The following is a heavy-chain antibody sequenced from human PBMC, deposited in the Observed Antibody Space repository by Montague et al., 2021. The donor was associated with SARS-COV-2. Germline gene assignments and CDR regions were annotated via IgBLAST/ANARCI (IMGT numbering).Heavy chain of an antibody. Sequence: CTISGDSVSTYGVVWNWIRQSPSRGLEWLGMTIYTGSAWYNEYAESVKGRITINPDAPKNQFSLHLTSVTPEDTAVYYCARHSYRTFDFWGQGTLVTVSS. CDR3: ARHSYRTFDF. CDR1: GDSVSTYGVV. V-gene: IGHV6-1*01. D-gene: IGHD3-10*01. J-gene: IGHJ4*01. CDR2: TIYTGSAWYN.